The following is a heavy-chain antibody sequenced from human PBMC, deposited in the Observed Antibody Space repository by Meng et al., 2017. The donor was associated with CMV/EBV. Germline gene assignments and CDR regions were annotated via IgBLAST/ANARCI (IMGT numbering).Heavy chain of an antibody. CDR2: TYDSWNN. J-gene: IGHJ5*02. CDR3: ARARGKTHCTDP. D-gene: IGHD2-21*02. CDR1: GCSISSSY. Sequence: LQESGPGLVKPSETLSLTCTVSGCSISSSYLGVIRLRPGTGLALIGYTYDSWNNNYSPCLKLRVTLSVDTYKNQFHLKLSTVTADDTAVYSCARARGKTHCTDPWGQGTLVTVSS. V-gene: IGHV4-59*01.